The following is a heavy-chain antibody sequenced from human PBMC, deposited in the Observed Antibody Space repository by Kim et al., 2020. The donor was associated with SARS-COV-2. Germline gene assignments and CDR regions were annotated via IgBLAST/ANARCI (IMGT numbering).Heavy chain of an antibody. V-gene: IGHV3-21*01. CDR3: AREQPRVQRRYFDY. J-gene: IGHJ4*02. Sequence: GGSLRLSCAASGFTFSSYSMNWVRQAPGKGLEWVSSISSSSSYIYYADSVKGRFTISRDNAKNSLYLQMNSLRAEVTAVYYCAREQPRVQRRYFDYWGQGTLVTVSS. CDR2: ISSSSSYI. D-gene: IGHD6-13*01. CDR1: GFTFSSYS.